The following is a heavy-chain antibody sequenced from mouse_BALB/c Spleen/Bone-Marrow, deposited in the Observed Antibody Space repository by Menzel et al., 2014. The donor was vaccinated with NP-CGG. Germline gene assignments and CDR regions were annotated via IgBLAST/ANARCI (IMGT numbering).Heavy chain of an antibody. Sequence: VKLMESGAELVKPGASVKLSCKASGYTFTSYYMYWVKQRPGQGLEWIGEINPSNGGTNFNERFESKATLTVDKSSSTAYMQLSSLTSEDSAVYYCTRREYYRYDRAMDYWGQGTSVTVSS. V-gene: IGHV1S81*02. D-gene: IGHD2-14*01. J-gene: IGHJ4*01. CDR3: TRREYYRYDRAMDY. CDR1: GYTFTSYY. CDR2: INPSNGGT.